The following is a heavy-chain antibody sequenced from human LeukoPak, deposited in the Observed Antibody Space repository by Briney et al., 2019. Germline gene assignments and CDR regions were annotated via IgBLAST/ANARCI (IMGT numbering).Heavy chain of an antibody. CDR1: GGSISSGGYY. Sequence: SETLSLTCTVSGGSISSGGYYWSWIRQHPGKGLEWIGYIYYSGSTYYNPSLKSRVTISVDTSKNQFSLKLSSATAADTAVYYCARVFRSGYYQRATCFDYWGQGTLVTVSS. D-gene: IGHD3-22*01. V-gene: IGHV4-31*03. J-gene: IGHJ4*02. CDR2: IYYSGST. CDR3: ARVFRSGYYQRATCFDY.